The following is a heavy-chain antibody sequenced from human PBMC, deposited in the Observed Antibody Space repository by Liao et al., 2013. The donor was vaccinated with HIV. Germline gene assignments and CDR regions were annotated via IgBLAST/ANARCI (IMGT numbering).Heavy chain of an antibody. CDR2: IYYTGST. Sequence: QVQLLESGPGLVKPSETLSLTCTVSGGSVTSYYWTWIRQPAGKGLEWIGYIYYTGSTYFAPSLRSRVSMSVDMSKSQFSLNLTSVTAADSAFYFCARAGVTMVRGHMDVWGKGTRVTVAS. J-gene: IGHJ6*03. D-gene: IGHD3-10*01. V-gene: IGHV4-59*06. CDR3: ARAGVTMVRGHMDV. CDR1: GGSVTSYY.